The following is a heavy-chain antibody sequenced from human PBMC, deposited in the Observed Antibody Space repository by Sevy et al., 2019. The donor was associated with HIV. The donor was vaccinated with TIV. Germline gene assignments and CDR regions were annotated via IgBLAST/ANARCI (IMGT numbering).Heavy chain of an antibody. D-gene: IGHD3-22*01. CDR2: ITISGGNT. J-gene: IGHJ5*02. V-gene: IGHV3-23*01. CDR1: GFTFSLYA. Sequence: GGSLRLSCAASGFTFSLYAMTWVRQAPGKGLEWVSTITISGGNTYYADSVKGRFIISRDNSKNTLYLQMNSLRAEDTAIYFCAKDHDNNWFDPWGQGTLVTVSS. CDR3: AKDHDNNWFDP.